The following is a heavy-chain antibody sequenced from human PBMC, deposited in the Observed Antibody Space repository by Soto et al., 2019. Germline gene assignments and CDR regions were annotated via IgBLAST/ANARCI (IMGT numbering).Heavy chain of an antibody. D-gene: IGHD3-3*01. CDR1: GGSFSGYY. V-gene: IGHV4-34*01. CDR3: ARDKKVYDFWSGSLDYYYGMDV. CDR2: INHSGST. Sequence: SETLSLTCAVYGGSFSGYYWSWIRQPPGKGLEWIGEINHSGSTNYNPSLKSRVTISVDTSKNQFSLKLSSVTAADTAVYYCARDKKVYDFWSGSLDYYYGMDVWGQGTTVTVSS. J-gene: IGHJ6*02.